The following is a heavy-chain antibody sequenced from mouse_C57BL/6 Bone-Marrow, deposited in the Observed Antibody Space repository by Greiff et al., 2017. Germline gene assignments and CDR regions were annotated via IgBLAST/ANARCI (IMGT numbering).Heavy chain of an antibody. V-gene: IGHV1-22*01. CDR3: ARFLYYGMDDWYFDV. D-gene: IGHD2-1*01. CDR1: GYTFTDYN. J-gene: IGHJ1*03. CDR2: INPNNGGT. Sequence: VQLQQSGPELVKPGASVKMSCKASGYTFTDYNMHWVKQSHGKSLEWIGYINPNNGGTSYNQKFKGKATLTVNKSSSTAYMELRSLTSEDSAVYYCARFLYYGMDDWYFDVWGTGTTVTVSS.